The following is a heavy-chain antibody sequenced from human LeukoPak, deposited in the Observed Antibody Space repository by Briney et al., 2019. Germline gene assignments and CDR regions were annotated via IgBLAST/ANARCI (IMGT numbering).Heavy chain of an antibody. CDR3: ASPSTRTGFDY. CDR1: GFTFSSYS. J-gene: IGHJ4*02. Sequence: GGSLRLSCAASGFTFSSYSMNWVRQAPGKGLEWVSSISSSSSYIYYADSVKGRFTISRDNAQNSLYLQMNSLRAEDTAVYYCASPSTRTGFDYWGQGTLVTVSS. D-gene: IGHD7-27*01. V-gene: IGHV3-21*01. CDR2: ISSSSSYI.